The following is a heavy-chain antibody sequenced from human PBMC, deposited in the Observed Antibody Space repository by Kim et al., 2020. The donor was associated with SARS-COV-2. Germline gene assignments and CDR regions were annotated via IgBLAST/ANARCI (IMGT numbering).Heavy chain of an antibody. CDR1: GGSFSGYY. Sequence: SETLSLTCAVYGGSFSGYYWSWIRQPPGKGLEWIGEINHSGSTNYNPSLKSRVTISVDTSKNQFSLKLSSVTAADTAVYYCARVRSGSGSYYKGLGGFDPWGQGTLVTVSS. CDR3: ARVRSGSGSYYKGLGGFDP. V-gene: IGHV4-34*01. D-gene: IGHD3-10*01. J-gene: IGHJ5*02. CDR2: INHSGST.